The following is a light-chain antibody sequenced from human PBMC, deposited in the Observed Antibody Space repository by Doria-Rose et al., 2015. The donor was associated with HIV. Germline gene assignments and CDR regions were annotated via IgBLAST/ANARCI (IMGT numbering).Light chain of an antibody. CDR1: SSNIGAGHA. CDR2: DDF. Sequence: SSSNIGAGHAVHWYQQLPRSAPKLLIYDDFHRPSGVPDRFSGSKSGTSASLAIAGLQADDEADHYCQSYDNTYVVFGGGTRLTVL. V-gene: IGLV1-40*01. CDR3: QSYDNTYVV. J-gene: IGLJ2*01.